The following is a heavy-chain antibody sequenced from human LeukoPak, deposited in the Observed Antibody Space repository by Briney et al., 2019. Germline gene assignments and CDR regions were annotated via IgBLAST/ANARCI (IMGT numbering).Heavy chain of an antibody. V-gene: IGHV4-4*07. J-gene: IGHJ4*02. CDR1: GDSISGYY. CDR2: IYTSGST. CDR3: AKYKFGSDYFSN. D-gene: IGHD2/OR15-2a*01. Sequence: SETLSLTCTVSGDSISGYYWSWIRQPAGKGLEWIGRIYTSGSTKYNPSFQGRVTMSLDTSKNQFSLRLSSVTAADTAIYYCAKYKFGSDYFSNWGQGTQVTVSS.